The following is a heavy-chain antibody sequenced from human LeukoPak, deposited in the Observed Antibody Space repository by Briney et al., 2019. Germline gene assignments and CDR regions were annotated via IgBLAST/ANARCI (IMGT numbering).Heavy chain of an antibody. CDR1: GYTFSDNF. V-gene: IGHV1-2*02. Sequence: SVTETRKASGYTFSDNFMDWVRQAPGQGVEWMGWINPKSGDTKYAQKFQGRVTITRDTSTTTAYLELSRLTSDDTAIYYCARDLHHHTLDFWGQGTMVTVSS. CDR3: ARDLHHHTLDF. D-gene: IGHD3/OR15-3a*01. J-gene: IGHJ3*01. CDR2: INPKSGDT.